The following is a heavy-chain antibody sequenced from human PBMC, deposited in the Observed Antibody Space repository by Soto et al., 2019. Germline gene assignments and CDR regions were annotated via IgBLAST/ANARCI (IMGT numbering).Heavy chain of an antibody. V-gene: IGHV3-7*01. D-gene: IGHD5-18*01. J-gene: IGHJ1*01. CDR1: GFTFITFW. Sequence: EVQLVESGGGLVQPGESLRLSCEASGFTFITFWMSWVRQAPGKGLEWVANINQNGRGTNYVDSVKGRFTISRDNTKNSVYLQMNSLTVDDTAIYYCARDGPDTILGQPYQYWGHGTLVSVSS. CDR3: ARDGPDTILGQPYQY. CDR2: INQNGRGT.